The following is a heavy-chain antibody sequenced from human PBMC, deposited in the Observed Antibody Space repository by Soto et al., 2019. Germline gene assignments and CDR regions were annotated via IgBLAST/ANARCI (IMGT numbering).Heavy chain of an antibody. CDR2: INSDGSST. CDR1: GFTXSSYW. D-gene: IGHD1-1*01. CDR3: AVSGASPTTIAY. J-gene: IGHJ4*02. Sequence: GGSLRLSCAASGFTXSSYWMHWVRQAPGKGLVWVSRINSDGSSTSYADSVKGRFTISRDNANNTLSLQMNSLRADFSSVYYSAVSGASPTTIAYLRQGTLVTVSS. V-gene: IGHV3-74*01.